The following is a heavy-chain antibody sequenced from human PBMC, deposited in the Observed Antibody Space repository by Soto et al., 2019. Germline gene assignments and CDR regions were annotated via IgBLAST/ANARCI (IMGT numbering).Heavy chain of an antibody. Sequence: EVQLVESGGGLIQPGESLRLSCAASGFTVNSNYMSWVRQAPGKGLEWVSVIYTGGSAYYADSVKGRFTISRDNSKNTLYLQMNSLRAEDTAVYYCARLPHDYGGDECYWGQGTLVTVSS. V-gene: IGHV3-53*01. J-gene: IGHJ4*02. CDR1: GFTVNSNY. CDR2: IYTGGSA. D-gene: IGHD4-17*01. CDR3: ARLPHDYGGDECY.